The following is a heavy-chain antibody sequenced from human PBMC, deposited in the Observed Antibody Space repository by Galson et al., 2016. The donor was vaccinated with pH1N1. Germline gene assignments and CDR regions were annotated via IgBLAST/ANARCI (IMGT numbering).Heavy chain of an antibody. V-gene: IGHV1-2*02. J-gene: IGHJ4*01. CDR3: ARDWRGYFTTTDY. CDR1: GYTFTAYQ. D-gene: IGHD3-3*01. Sequence: SVKVSCKASGYTFTAYQMHWLRQAPGLGLEWMGWIKPNTGDTAYAQKFQGRVTMTSDTSISTAYMEVTSLRSDDTAVYYCARDWRGYFTTTDYWGHGTRVTVSS. CDR2: IKPNTGDT.